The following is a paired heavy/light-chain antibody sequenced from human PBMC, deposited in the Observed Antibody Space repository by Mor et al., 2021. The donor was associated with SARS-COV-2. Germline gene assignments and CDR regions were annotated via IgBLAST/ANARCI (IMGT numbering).Light chain of an antibody. Sequence: EIVMTQSPATLSVSPGERAILSCRASQGVGRSVVWYQQKPGQAPRLLIHGASTRATGTPDRFSGSGSGTDFTLTINSLQSEDFGVYYCQQYNNWPPYTFGQGTKLEIK. CDR2: GAS. CDR1: QGVGRS. V-gene: IGKV3-15*01. J-gene: IGKJ2*01. CDR3: QQYNNWPPYT.
Heavy chain of an antibody. Sequence: QVHLVQSGAEVKKPGASVKVSCKASGYSFTSYSIHWLRQAPGQRLEWMGWVNTVNGNTKYSQKFQDRVKISRDTSATTAYMDLTSLTSEDTAVYYCARFQSSTNGGWFDPWGQGTLVSVSA. V-gene: IGHV1-3*04. CDR2: VNTVNGNT. D-gene: IGHD1-1*01. J-gene: IGHJ5*02. CDR3: ARFQSSTNGGWFDP. CDR1: GYSFTSYS.